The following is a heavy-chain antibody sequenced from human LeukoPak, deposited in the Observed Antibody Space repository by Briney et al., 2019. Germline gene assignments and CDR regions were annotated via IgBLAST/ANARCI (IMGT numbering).Heavy chain of an antibody. CDR1: GGTFSSYA. V-gene: IGHV1-69*05. Sequence: SVKVSCKASGGTFSSYAISWVRQAPGQGLEWMGRIIPIFGTANYAQKFQGRVTITTDESTNTAYMELSSLRSEDTAVYYCAVGVVPAAFDAFDIWGQGTMVTVSS. J-gene: IGHJ3*02. CDR2: IIPIFGTA. CDR3: AVGVVPAAFDAFDI. D-gene: IGHD2-2*01.